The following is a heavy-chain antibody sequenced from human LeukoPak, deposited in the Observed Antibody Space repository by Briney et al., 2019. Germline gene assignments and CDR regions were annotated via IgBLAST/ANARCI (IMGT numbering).Heavy chain of an antibody. Sequence: PGGSLRLSCAASGFTFSSYGMSWVRQAPGKGLEWVSAISGSGGSTYYADSVKGRFTISRDNSKNTLYLQMNSLRAEDTAVYYCAKDVMITFGGVIVPDYWGQGTLVTVSS. D-gene: IGHD3-16*02. V-gene: IGHV3-23*01. CDR1: GFTFSSYG. J-gene: IGHJ4*02. CDR3: AKDVMITFGGVIVPDY. CDR2: ISGSGGST.